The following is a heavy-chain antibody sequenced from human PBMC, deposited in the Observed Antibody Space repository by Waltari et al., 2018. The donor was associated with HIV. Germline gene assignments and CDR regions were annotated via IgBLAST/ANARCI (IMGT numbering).Heavy chain of an antibody. CDR3: ARGKDSSNWYHDSHYYGMDV. J-gene: IGHJ6*02. CDR1: GGTFSNYG. D-gene: IGHD6-13*01. Sequence: QVQLVQSGAEVKKPGSSVKVSCKASGGTFSNYGISWVRSAPGQGLEWMGGIIPMFGTAKYAQKFQGRVTITADESTSTAYMEVSSLRHEDTAVYYCARGKDSSNWYHDSHYYGMDVWGQGTTVTVSS. V-gene: IGHV1-69*01. CDR2: IIPMFGTA.